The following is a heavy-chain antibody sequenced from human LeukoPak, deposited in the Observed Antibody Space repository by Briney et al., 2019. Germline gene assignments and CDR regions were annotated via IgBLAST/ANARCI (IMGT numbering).Heavy chain of an antibody. CDR2: IKQDGSEK. CDR3: ARESVATITDQSFLFDY. J-gene: IGHJ4*02. V-gene: IGHV3-7*01. CDR1: GFTFSSYW. D-gene: IGHD5-12*01. Sequence: GSLRLSCAASGFTFSSYWMSWVRQAPGKGLEWVANIKQDGSEKYYVDSVKGRFTISRDYAKNSLYLQMNSLRAEDTAVYYCARESVATITDQSFLFDYWGQGTLVTVSS.